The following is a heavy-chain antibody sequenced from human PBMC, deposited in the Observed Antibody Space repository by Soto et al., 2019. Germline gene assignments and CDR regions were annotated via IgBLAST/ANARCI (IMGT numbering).Heavy chain of an antibody. Sequence: EVQLVESGGGLVKPGGSLRLSCAASGFTFSSYSMNWVRQAPGKGLEWVSSISSSSSYIYYADSVKGRFTISRDNAKNSLYLQMNSLRAEDTAVYYCASSQISYGSGSYYSDYNWFDPWGQGTLVTVSS. CDR3: ASSQISYGSGSYYSDYNWFDP. D-gene: IGHD3-10*01. CDR1: GFTFSSYS. V-gene: IGHV3-21*01. CDR2: ISSSSSYI. J-gene: IGHJ5*02.